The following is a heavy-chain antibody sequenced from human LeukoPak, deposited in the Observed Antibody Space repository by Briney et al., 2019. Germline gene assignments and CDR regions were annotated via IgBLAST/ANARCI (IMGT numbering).Heavy chain of an antibody. V-gene: IGHV4-34*01. CDR3: ARDRLAQYSSSWSLFDY. D-gene: IGHD6-13*01. J-gene: IGHJ4*02. CDR2: IYHSGST. CDR1: GGSFSGYS. Sequence: SETLSLTCAVYGGSFSGYSWSWIRQTPGKGLEWIGEIYHSGSTNYNPSLKSRVTISVDKSKNQFSLKLSSVTAADTAVYYCARDRLAQYSSSWSLFDYWGQGTLVTVSS.